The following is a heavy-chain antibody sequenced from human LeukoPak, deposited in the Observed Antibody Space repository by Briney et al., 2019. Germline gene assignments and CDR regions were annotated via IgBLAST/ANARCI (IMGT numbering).Heavy chain of an antibody. Sequence: TGGSLRLSCAASGFTFSSYGMHWVRQAPGKGLEWVAFIRYDGSNKYYADSVEGRFTISRDNSKNTLYLQMNSLRAEDTAVYYCAMRSTVLNPLDYWGQGTLVTVSS. J-gene: IGHJ4*02. D-gene: IGHD4-17*01. CDR2: IRYDGSNK. V-gene: IGHV3-30*02. CDR3: AMRSTVLNPLDY. CDR1: GFTFSSYG.